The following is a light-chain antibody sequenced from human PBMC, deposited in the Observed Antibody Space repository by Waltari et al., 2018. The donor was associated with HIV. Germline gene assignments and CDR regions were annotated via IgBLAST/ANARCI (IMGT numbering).Light chain of an antibody. Sequence: QSALTQPPSVSGAPGQRVTISCTGNRSNIGAGFFVHWYQHLPGTAPKRLVYSDITRPAGVPDRLSGAKSGTSASLVITGLQAEDEADYYCQSYDSSLRASVFGGGTKLTVL. CDR3: QSYDSSLRASV. J-gene: IGLJ2*01. CDR1: RSNIGAGFF. CDR2: SDI. V-gene: IGLV1-40*01.